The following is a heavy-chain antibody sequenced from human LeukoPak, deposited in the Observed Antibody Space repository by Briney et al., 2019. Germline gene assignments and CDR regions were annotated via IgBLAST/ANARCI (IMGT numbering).Heavy chain of an antibody. D-gene: IGHD5-18*01. CDR1: GYTFTSYD. CDR2: MNPNSGNT. V-gene: IGHV1-8*01. J-gene: IGHJ4*02. CDR3: ARGARIQLWGDY. Sequence: ASVKVSCKASGYTFTSYDINWVRQATGQGLEWMGWMNPNSGNTGYAQKFQGRVTMTRDTSTSTVYMELSSVRSEDTAVYYCARGARIQLWGDYWGQGTLVTVSS.